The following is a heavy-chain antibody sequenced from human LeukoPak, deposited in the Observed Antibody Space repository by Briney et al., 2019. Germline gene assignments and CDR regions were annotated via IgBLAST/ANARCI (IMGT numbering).Heavy chain of an antibody. Sequence: ASVKVSCQASGYTFTSYGISWVRQAPGQELEWMGWISAYNGNKNYAQKLQGRVTMTTDTSTSTAYMELRSLRSDDTAVYYCARGGDPLGFPYFDLWGRGTLVTVSS. V-gene: IGHV1-18*01. D-gene: IGHD3-10*01. CDR2: ISAYNGNK. J-gene: IGHJ2*01. CDR1: GYTFTSYG. CDR3: ARGGDPLGFPYFDL.